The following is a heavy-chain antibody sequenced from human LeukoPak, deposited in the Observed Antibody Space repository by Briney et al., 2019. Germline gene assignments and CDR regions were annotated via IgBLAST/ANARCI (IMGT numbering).Heavy chain of an antibody. Sequence: GGSLRLSCAASGFTFSSYSMNWVRQAPGKGLEWVSYISSSSSTIYYADSVKGRFTISRDNAKNSLYLQMNSLRGEDTAVYYCARDLPDYYYGMDVWGQGTTVTVSS. J-gene: IGHJ6*02. CDR1: GFTFSSYS. V-gene: IGHV3-48*01. CDR3: ARDLPDYYYGMDV. CDR2: ISSSSSTI.